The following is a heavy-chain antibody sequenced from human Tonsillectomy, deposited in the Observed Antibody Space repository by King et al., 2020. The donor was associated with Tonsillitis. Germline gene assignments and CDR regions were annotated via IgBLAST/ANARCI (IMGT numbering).Heavy chain of an antibody. J-gene: IGHJ6*02. CDR2: ISYDGSNK. D-gene: IGHD3-3*01. V-gene: IGHV3-30*18. CDR1: GFTFSSYG. CDR3: AKDPYYDFWGGGYYYYGMDV. Sequence: VQLVESGGGVVQPGRSLRLSCAASGFTFSSYGMHWVRQAPGKGLEWVAVISYDGSNKYYADSVKGRFTISRDNSKNTLYLQMNSLRAEDTAVYYCAKDPYYDFWGGGYYYYGMDVWGQGTTVTVSS.